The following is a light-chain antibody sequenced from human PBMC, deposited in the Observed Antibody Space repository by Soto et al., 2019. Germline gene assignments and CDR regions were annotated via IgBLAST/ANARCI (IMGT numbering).Light chain of an antibody. Sequence: IQLTQSPSPLSASVGDRVTITCRASQGISSYLAWYQQKPGKAPKLLIYAASTLQSGVPSRFSGSGSGTDFTLTISSLQPEDFATYYCQQLNSYPYTFGQGTKVDIK. V-gene: IGKV1-9*01. CDR3: QQLNSYPYT. CDR1: QGISSY. CDR2: AAS. J-gene: IGKJ2*01.